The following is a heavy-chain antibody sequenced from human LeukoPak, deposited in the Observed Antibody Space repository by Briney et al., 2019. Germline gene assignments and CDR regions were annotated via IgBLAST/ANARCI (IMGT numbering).Heavy chain of an antibody. CDR3: ARDGYYYDSSGYLDY. V-gene: IGHV3-33*08. Sequence: GRSLRLSCAASGFTFSSYGMHWVRQAPGKGLEWVAVIWYGGSNKYYADSVKGRFTISRDNSKNTLHLQMNSLRAEDTAVYYCARDGYYYDSSGYLDYWGQGTLVTVSS. CDR1: GFTFSSYG. CDR2: IWYGGSNK. D-gene: IGHD3-22*01. J-gene: IGHJ4*02.